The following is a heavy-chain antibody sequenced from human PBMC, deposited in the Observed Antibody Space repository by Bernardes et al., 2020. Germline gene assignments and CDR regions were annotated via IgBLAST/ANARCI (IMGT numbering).Heavy chain of an antibody. J-gene: IGHJ4*02. CDR1: GGSISSPY. CDR3: AREERNSASWKGYSFED. D-gene: IGHD2-2*01. CDR2: IYHSGST. V-gene: IGHV4-59*11. Sequence: SETLSLTCTVSGGSISSPYWGWIRQPPGKGLEWIGYIYHSGSTNYNPSLKSRVTMSLDTSKNQFSLKLSSVTAADTALYFCAREERNSASWKGYSFEDWGQGALVTVSS.